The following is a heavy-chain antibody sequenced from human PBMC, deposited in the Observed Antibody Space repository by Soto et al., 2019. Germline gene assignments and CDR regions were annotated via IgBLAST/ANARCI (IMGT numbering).Heavy chain of an antibody. CDR2: IKDGGST. CDR1: GGSFTGYY. V-gene: IGHV4-34*01. Sequence: QVQLQQWGAGLLKPSETLSLTCAVNGGSFTGYYWSWVRQPPGKGLEWIGEIKDGGSTNYSPSLRSRVTISADTSKKQFSLKMTSVTAADTGVYYCARGQEGVVATHWDQGTLVTVSS. D-gene: IGHD2-15*01. J-gene: IGHJ4*02. CDR3: ARGQEGVVATH.